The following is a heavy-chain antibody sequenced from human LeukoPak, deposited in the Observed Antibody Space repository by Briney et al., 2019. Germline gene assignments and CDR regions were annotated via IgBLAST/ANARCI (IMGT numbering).Heavy chain of an antibody. CDR2: ISSSGSTI. Sequence: QTGGSLRLSCAASGFTFGSYEMNWVRQAPGKGLEWVSYISSSGSTIYYADSVKGRFTISRDNAKNSLYPQMNSLRAVDTAVYYCARVTRGYSYGVDYWGQGTLVTVSS. D-gene: IGHD5-18*01. CDR3: ARVTRGYSYGVDY. V-gene: IGHV3-48*03. CDR1: GFTFGSYE. J-gene: IGHJ4*02.